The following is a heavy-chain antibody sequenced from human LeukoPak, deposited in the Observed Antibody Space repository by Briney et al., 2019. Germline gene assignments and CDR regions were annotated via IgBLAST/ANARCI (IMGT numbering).Heavy chain of an antibody. V-gene: IGHV3-7*03. Sequence: GGSLRLSGAASGFTFNSYWMTWVRHAPGKGLEWVANIKQDGSEKYWVDSVKGRFTISRDNAKNSLYLQMSSRRAEDTAVYYCARGYSYAFDYWDQGTLVTVSS. CDR1: GFTFNSYW. J-gene: IGHJ5*01. CDR3: ARGYSYAFDY. CDR2: IKQDGSEK. D-gene: IGHD5-18*01.